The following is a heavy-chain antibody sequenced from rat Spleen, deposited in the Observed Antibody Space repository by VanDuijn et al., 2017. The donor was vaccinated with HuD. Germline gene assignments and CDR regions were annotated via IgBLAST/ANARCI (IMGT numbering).Heavy chain of an antibody. CDR2: IIYDGSST. CDR1: GFTFSDYA. V-gene: IGHV5-17*01. J-gene: IGHJ2*01. CDR3: ARHGARGYFDY. D-gene: IGHD1-4*01. Sequence: EVQLVESGGGLVQPGRSLKFSCAASGFTFSDYAMAWVRQAPKKGLEWVATIIYDGSSTYYRDSVKGRFTISRDNAKSTLYLQMDSLRSEDTATYYCARHGARGYFDYWGQGVMVTVSS.